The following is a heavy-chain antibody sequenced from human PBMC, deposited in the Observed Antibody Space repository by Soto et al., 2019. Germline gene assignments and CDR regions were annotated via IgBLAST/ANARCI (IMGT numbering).Heavy chain of an antibody. CDR3: AKVTRYFDWLGKYYFDY. CDR2: ISGSGGST. Sequence: GGSLRLSCAASGITFSSYAMSWVRQGPGKGLEWVSAISGSGGSTYYVDSVKGRFTISRDNSKNTLYLQMNSLRAEDTAVYYCAKVTRYFDWLGKYYFDYWGQGTLVTVSS. CDR1: GITFSSYA. D-gene: IGHD3-9*01. J-gene: IGHJ4*02. V-gene: IGHV3-23*01.